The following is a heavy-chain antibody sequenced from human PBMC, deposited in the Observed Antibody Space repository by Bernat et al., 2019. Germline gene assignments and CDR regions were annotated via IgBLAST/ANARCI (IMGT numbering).Heavy chain of an antibody. CDR1: GDSISSSNYY. D-gene: IGHD3-16*01. CDR3: ARAHRPVVILGGYYFDY. Sequence: QLQLQESGPGLVKPSETLSLTCTVSGDSISSSNYYWGWIRQPPGKGLGWIGNIYYSGSTYYNPSLKSRVTISVDTSKNQFSLKLSSVTAADTAVYYCARAHRPVVILGGYYFDYWGQGTLVTVSS. V-gene: IGHV4-39*01. J-gene: IGHJ4*02. CDR2: IYYSGST.